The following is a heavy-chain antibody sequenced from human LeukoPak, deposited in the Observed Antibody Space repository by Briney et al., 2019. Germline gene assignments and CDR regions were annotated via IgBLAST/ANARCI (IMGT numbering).Heavy chain of an antibody. D-gene: IGHD2-2*01. J-gene: IGHJ4*02. V-gene: IGHV3-23*01. Sequence: PGGSLRLSCAASGFTFSSYAMSWVRQAAGKGLEWLSSISGGGGNTYYADSVKGRFTISRDNSKNTLYLQMNRLRAEDTAFYYCAKDLGYCSSTTCYGFDYWGQGTLVSVSS. CDR3: AKDLGYCSSTTCYGFDY. CDR2: ISGGGGNT. CDR1: GFTFSSYA.